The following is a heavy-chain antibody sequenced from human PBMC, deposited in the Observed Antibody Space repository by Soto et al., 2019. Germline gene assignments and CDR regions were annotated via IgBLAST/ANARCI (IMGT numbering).Heavy chain of an antibody. D-gene: IGHD2-21*02. V-gene: IGHV1-3*01. CDR2: INAGNGNT. Sequence: EXSVKVSFNASGYTFTSYAMHWVRHSPGQRLEWMGWINAGNGNTKYSQKFQGRVTITRDTSASTAYMELSSMRSEDTAVYYCARSIVVVTALDYWGQGTLVTVSS. CDR1: GYTFTSYA. J-gene: IGHJ4*02. CDR3: ARSIVVVTALDY.